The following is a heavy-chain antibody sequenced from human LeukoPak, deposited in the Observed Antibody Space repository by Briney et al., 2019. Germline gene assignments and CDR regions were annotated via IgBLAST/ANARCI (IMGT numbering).Heavy chain of an antibody. Sequence: ASVKVSCKASGYTFTSYGISWVRQAPGQGLEGMGWLSAYNGNTNYAQKLQGRVTMTTDTSTSTAYMELRSLRSDDTAVYYCAIDGPDIVVVVAATMIDTFFDYWGQGTLVTVSS. CDR2: LSAYNGNT. V-gene: IGHV1-18*01. CDR1: GYTFTSYG. D-gene: IGHD2-15*01. CDR3: AIDGPDIVVVVAATMIDTFFDY. J-gene: IGHJ4*02.